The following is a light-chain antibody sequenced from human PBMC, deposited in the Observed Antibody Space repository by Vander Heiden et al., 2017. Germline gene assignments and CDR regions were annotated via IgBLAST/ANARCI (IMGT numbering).Light chain of an antibody. CDR1: NSDVGRYDL. CDR2: EVI. V-gene: IGLV2-23*02. J-gene: IGLJ1*01. CDR3: CSFAVGSTYV. Sequence: QYAPNPPASVSGSPGHSIPISCTGTNSDVGRYDLVSWYQQHPGHAPKLIIYEVIKRPSGVSNRFSGSKSANTASLTISGLQAEDEADYYCCSFAVGSTYVFGTGTKVTVL.